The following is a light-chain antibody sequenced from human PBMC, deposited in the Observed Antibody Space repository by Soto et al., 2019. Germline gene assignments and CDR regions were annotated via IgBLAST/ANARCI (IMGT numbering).Light chain of an antibody. CDR2: GAS. V-gene: IGKV3-20*01. J-gene: IGKJ1*01. CDR1: QSVTSSY. CDR3: QQYVRAPWT. Sequence: PGERATLSCRASQSVTSSYLAWYQQKPGQAPRLVMYGASIRTSGIPDRFRGSGSGTDFTLTISRLEPEDFAVYYCQQYVRAPWTFGQGTKVDIK.